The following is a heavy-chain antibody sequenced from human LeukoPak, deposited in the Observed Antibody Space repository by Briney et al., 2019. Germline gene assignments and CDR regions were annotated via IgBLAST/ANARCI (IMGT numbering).Heavy chain of an antibody. CDR2: ISYDGSNK. D-gene: IGHD2-2*01. Sequence: GGSLRLSCAASGFTFSSYAMHWVRQAPGKGLEWVAVISYDGSNKYYADSVKGRFTISRDNSKNTLYLQMNSLRAEDTAVYYCAREGYCSSTSCYHFDYWGQGTLVTVSS. J-gene: IGHJ4*02. CDR3: AREGYCSSTSCYHFDY. CDR1: GFTFSSYA. V-gene: IGHV3-30-3*01.